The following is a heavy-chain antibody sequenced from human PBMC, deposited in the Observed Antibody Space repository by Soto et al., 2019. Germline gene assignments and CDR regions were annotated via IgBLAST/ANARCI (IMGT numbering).Heavy chain of an antibody. CDR1: GGSISSYY. CDR3: ARRQRNYCSSTSCGGDYYYYYYYMDV. Sequence: SETLSLTCTVSGGSISSYYWSWIRQPPGKGLEWIGYIYYSGSTNYNPSLKSRVTISVDTSKNQFSLKLSSVTAADTAVYYCARRQRNYCSSTSCGGDYYYYYYYMDVWGKGTTVTVSS. D-gene: IGHD2-2*01. CDR2: IYYSGST. J-gene: IGHJ6*03. V-gene: IGHV4-59*08.